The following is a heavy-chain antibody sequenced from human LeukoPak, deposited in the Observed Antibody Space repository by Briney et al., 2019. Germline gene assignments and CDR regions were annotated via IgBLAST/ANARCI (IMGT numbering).Heavy chain of an antibody. D-gene: IGHD1-26*01. CDR2: ISGSGGST. J-gene: IGHJ4*02. CDR1: GFTFSSYA. V-gene: IGHV3-23*01. Sequence: PGGSLRLSCAASGFTFSSYAMSWVRQAPGKGLEWVSAISGSGGSTYYADSAKGRFTISRDNSKNTLYLQMNSLRAEDTAVYYCAKYSGSLPLGDYWGQGTLVTVSS. CDR3: AKYSGSLPLGDY.